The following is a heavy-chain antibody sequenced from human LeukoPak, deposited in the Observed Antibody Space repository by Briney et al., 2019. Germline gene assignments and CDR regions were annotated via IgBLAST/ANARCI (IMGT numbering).Heavy chain of an antibody. CDR3: ARDSGYGSGSYSPHGHDAFDI. D-gene: IGHD3-10*01. Sequence: SVKVSCKASGSTFSSYAISWVRQAPGQGLEWMGRIIPIFGTANYAQKFQGRVTITTDESTSTAYMELSSLRSEDTAVYYCARDSGYGSGSYSPHGHDAFDIWGQGTMVTVPS. J-gene: IGHJ3*02. V-gene: IGHV1-69*05. CDR2: IIPIFGTA. CDR1: GSTFSSYA.